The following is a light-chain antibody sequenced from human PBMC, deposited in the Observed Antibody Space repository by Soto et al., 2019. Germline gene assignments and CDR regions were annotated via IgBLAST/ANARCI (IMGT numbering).Light chain of an antibody. CDR3: QQYTSYSWT. V-gene: IGKV1-5*01. CDR2: DAS. J-gene: IGKJ1*01. Sequence: DIQMTQSPSTLSASVGDRVTITCRASQSISRWLVWYQQKPGKAPKLLIYDASSLQSGVPSRFSGSGSGTEFTLTISSLQPYDLVTCYRQQYTSYSWTVRQG. CDR1: QSISRW.